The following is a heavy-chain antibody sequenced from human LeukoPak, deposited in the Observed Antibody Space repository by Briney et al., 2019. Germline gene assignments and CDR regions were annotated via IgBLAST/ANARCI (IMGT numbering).Heavy chain of an antibody. Sequence: SETLSLTCTVSGGSISSYYWSWIRQPAGKGLEWIGRIYTSGSTNYNPSLKSRVTMSVDTSKNQFSPKLSSVTAADPAVYYCARGRYEARNGLRFLEWLLVYYYYYMDVWGKGTTVTVSS. CDR2: IYTSGST. CDR3: ARGRYEARNGLRFLEWLLVYYYYYMDV. CDR1: GGSISSYY. V-gene: IGHV4-4*07. D-gene: IGHD3-3*01. J-gene: IGHJ6*03.